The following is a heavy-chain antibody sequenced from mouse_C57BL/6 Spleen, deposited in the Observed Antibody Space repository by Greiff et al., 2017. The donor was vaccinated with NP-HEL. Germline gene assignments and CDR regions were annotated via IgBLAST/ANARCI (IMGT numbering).Heavy chain of an antibody. CDR3: ARSPLRRGYFDV. J-gene: IGHJ1*03. D-gene: IGHD2-12*01. CDR2: IRNKANGYTT. CDR1: GFTFTDYY. Sequence: EVKLVESGGGLVQPGGSLSLSCAASGFTFTDYYMSWVRQPPGKALEWLGFIRNKANGYTTEYSASVKGRFTISRDNSQSIPYLQMNALRAEDSATYYCARSPLRRGYFDVWGTGTTVTVSS. V-gene: IGHV7-3*01.